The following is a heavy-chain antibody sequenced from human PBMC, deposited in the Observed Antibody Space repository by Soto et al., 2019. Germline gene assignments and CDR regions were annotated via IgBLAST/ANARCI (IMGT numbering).Heavy chain of an antibody. CDR2: IYISGST. CDR1: GGSISSYY. V-gene: IGHV4-4*07. CDR3: VNWNYAY. J-gene: IGHJ4*02. Sequence: QVQLQESGPGLVKPSETLSLTCTVSGGSISSYYWNWIRQPAGKGLEWIGRIYISGSTNYNPSLKSRVTMSVDTSKKQFSLKVTSVTAADTAVYYCVNWNYAYWGQGTLVTVSS. D-gene: IGHD1-7*01.